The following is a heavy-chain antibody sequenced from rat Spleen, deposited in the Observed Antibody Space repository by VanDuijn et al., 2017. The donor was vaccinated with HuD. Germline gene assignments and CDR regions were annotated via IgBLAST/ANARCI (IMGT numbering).Heavy chain of an antibody. CDR1: GYSITSNY. J-gene: IGHJ2*01. D-gene: IGHD1-4*01. Sequence: EVQLQESGPGLVKPSQSLSLTCSVTGYSITSNYWGWIRKFPGNKMEWIGHISYSGSTSYNPSLKSRISITRDTSKNQFFLQLNSVTTDDTATYYCARGYPGIIDYWGQGVMVTVSS. CDR2: ISYSGST. CDR3: ARGYPGIIDY. V-gene: IGHV3-1*01.